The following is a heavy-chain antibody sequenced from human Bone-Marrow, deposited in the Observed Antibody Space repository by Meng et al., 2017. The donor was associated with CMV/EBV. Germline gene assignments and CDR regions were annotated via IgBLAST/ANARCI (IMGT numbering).Heavy chain of an antibody. J-gene: IGHJ4*02. CDR1: GFTFSSYA. D-gene: IGHD6-6*01. Sequence: SLKISCAASGFTFSSYAMHWVRQAPGKGLEWVAVISYDGSNKYYADSVKGRFTISRDNAMNSLSLQMNSLRAEDTAIYYCARFSSSSRRYFDYWGQGTLVTVSS. CDR3: ARFSSSSRRYFDY. CDR2: ISYDGSNK. V-gene: IGHV3-30*04.